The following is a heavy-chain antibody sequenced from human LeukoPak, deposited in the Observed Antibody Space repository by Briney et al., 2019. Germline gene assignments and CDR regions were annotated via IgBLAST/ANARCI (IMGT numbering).Heavy chain of an antibody. V-gene: IGHV3-30*03. Sequence: GGSLRLSCAASGYTFSRHGIHWVRQAPGKGLEWVAVISQDGIDKYYADSVKGQVTISRDNSRNTLYLQMNSPRAEDTAVYYCARGSSAYGHPLSPLLDSWGQGTLVLVSS. CDR3: ARGSSAYGHPLSPLLDS. J-gene: IGHJ4*02. D-gene: IGHD6-19*01. CDR1: GYTFSRHG. CDR2: ISQDGIDK.